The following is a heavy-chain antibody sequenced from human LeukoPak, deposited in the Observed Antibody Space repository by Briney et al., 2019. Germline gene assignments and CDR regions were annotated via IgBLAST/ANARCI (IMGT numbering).Heavy chain of an antibody. CDR2: ICHSGST. CDR3: ARGTTYYDILTGYSTGGYYFDY. V-gene: IGHV4-4*02. Sequence: KPSGTLSLTCAVSGGSISSSNWWSWVRQPPGKGLEWIGEICHSGSTNYNPSLKSRVTISVDKSKNQFSLKLSSVAAADTAVYYCARGTTYYDILTGYSTGGYYFDYWGQGTLVTVSS. CDR1: GGSISSSNW. D-gene: IGHD3-9*01. J-gene: IGHJ4*02.